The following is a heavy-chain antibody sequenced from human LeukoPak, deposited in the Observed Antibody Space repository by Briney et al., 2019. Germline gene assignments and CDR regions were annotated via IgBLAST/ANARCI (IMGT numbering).Heavy chain of an antibody. V-gene: IGHV3-48*03. CDR3: ARDRYYDSSGYYSDAFDI. CDR2: ISSSGSTT. Sequence: GGSLRLSCAASGFTFSSYEMNWVRQAPGKGLEWVSYISSSGSTTYYADSVKGRFTISRDNAKNSLYLQMNSLRAEDTAVYYCARDRYYDSSGYYSDAFDIWGQGTMVTVSS. CDR1: GFTFSSYE. D-gene: IGHD3-22*01. J-gene: IGHJ3*02.